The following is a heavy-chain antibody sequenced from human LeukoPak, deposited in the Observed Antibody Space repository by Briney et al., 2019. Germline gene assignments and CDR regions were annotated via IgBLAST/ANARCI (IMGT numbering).Heavy chain of an antibody. J-gene: IGHJ4*02. D-gene: IGHD2-15*01. V-gene: IGHV4-34*01. CDR2: INHSGST. CDR3: ARAPISYCSGGSCYSGSDDY. Sequence: KPSETLSLTCAVYGGSFSGYYWSWIRQPPGKGLEWTGEINHSGSTNYNPSLKSRVTISVDTSKNQFSLKLSSVTAADTAVYYCARAPISYCSGGSCYSGSDDYWGQGTLVTVSS. CDR1: GGSFSGYY.